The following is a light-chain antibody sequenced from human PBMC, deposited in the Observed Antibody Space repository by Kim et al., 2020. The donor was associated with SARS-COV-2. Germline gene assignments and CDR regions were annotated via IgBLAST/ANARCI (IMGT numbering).Light chain of an antibody. Sequence: SSELTQDPAVSVALGQTVRITCQGDSLRSYYASWYQQKPGQAPVLVIYGKNNRPSGIPDRFPGSSSGNTASLTITGAQAEDEADYYCNSRDSSGNRVFGG. CDR3: NSRDSSGNRV. CDR1: SLRSYY. CDR2: GKN. V-gene: IGLV3-19*01. J-gene: IGLJ3*02.